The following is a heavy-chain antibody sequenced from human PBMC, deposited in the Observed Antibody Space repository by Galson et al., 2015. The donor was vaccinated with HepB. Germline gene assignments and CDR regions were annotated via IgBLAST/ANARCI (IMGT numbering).Heavy chain of an antibody. CDR1: GFTFSSYA. D-gene: IGHD3-22*01. J-gene: IGHJ4*02. V-gene: IGHV3-30-3*01. CDR2: ISYDGSNK. Sequence: SLRLSCAASGFTFSSYAMHWVRQAPGKGLEWVAVISYDGSNKYYADSVKGRFTISRDNSKNTLYLQMNSLRAEDTAVYYCARGGDSSGYYYDSYFDYWGQGTLVTVSS. CDR3: ARGGDSSGYYYDSYFDY.